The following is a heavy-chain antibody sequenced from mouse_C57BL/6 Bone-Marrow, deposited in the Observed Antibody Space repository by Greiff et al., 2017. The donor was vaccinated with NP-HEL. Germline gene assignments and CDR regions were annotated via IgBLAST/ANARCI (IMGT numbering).Heavy chain of an antibody. J-gene: IGHJ4*01. D-gene: IGHD1-1*01. CDR3: NTGGSSPYAMDY. V-gene: IGHV14-4*01. CDR2: IDPENGDT. CDR1: GFNIKDDY. Sequence: EVKLMESGAELVRPGASVKLSCTVSGFNIKDDYMHWVKQRPEQGLEWIGWIDPENGDTEYASKFQGKATITADTSSNTAYLQLSSLTSEDTAVYYGNTGGSSPYAMDYGGQGTSVTVTS.